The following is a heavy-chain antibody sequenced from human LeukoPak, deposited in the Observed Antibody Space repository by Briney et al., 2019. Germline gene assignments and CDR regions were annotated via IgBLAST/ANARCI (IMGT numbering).Heavy chain of an antibody. CDR3: ARDRYYDSSGYYDY. CDR1: GFTVSSNY. J-gene: IGHJ4*02. Sequence: PGGSLRLSCAASGFTVSSNYMSWVRQAPGKGLEWVSVIYSGGSTYYADSVKGRFTISRDNSKNTLYLQMNRLRAEDTAVYYCARDRYYDSSGYYDYWGQGTLVTGSS. CDR2: IYSGGST. D-gene: IGHD3-22*01. V-gene: IGHV3-53*01.